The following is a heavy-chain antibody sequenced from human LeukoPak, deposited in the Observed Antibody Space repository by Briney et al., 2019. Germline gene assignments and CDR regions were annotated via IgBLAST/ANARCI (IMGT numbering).Heavy chain of an antibody. Sequence: GWSLRLSCAASGFTVSSNYMSWVRQAPGKGLEWVGFIRTETYGGTTEYAASVKGRFTISRDDSKSIAYLQMNSLKTEDTAVYYCTRGKGSFYCSGGSCYFDYWGQGTLVTVSS. CDR2: IRTETYGGTT. V-gene: IGHV3-49*04. J-gene: IGHJ4*02. CDR1: GFTVSSNY. D-gene: IGHD2-15*01. CDR3: TRGKGSFYCSGGSCYFDY.